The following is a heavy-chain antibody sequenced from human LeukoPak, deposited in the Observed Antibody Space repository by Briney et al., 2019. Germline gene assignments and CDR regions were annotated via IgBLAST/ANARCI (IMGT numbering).Heavy chain of an antibody. CDR2: IFTSGST. CDR1: GGSISSGSYY. J-gene: IGHJ6*03. D-gene: IGHD3-10*01. CDR3: AREGKITMVRGVIRYYYMDV. V-gene: IGHV4-61*02. Sequence: SETLSLTCTVSGGSISSGSYYWSWIRQPGGKGLEWIGRIFTSGSTKYNPSLKSRVTISVDTSKNQFSLKLSSVTAADTAVYYCAREGKITMVRGVIRYYYMDVWGKGTTVTISS.